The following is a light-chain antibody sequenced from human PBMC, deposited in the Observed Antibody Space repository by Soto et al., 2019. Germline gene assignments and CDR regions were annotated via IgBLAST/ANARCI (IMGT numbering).Light chain of an antibody. J-gene: IGKJ4*01. CDR3: QQRSNWPALT. V-gene: IGKV3-11*01. CDR1: QSVSSY. Sequence: EIVLTQSPATLSLSPGERATLSCKASQSVSSYLAWYQQKPGQAPRLLIYDASNRATGIPARFSGSGSGPDFTLTISSLEAEDFAVYYCQQRSNWPALTFGGGTKVEIK. CDR2: DAS.